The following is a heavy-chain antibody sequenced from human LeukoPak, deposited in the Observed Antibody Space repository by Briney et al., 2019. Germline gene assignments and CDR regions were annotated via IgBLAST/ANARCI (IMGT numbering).Heavy chain of an antibody. V-gene: IGHV3-23*01. CDR3: AKGPRTAPDDAFDI. J-gene: IGHJ3*02. CDR1: GFTFSNYA. Sequence: GGSLRLSSAASGFTFSNYAMSWVRQAPGKGLEWVSAISATGGSTYYVDSVKGRFTISRDNSKNTLYLQMNSLRAEDTAVYYCAKGPRTAPDDAFDIWGQGTMVTVSS. D-gene: IGHD2-21*02. CDR2: ISATGGST.